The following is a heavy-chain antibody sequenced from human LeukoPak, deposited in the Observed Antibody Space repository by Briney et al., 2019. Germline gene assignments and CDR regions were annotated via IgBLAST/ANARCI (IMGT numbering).Heavy chain of an antibody. CDR2: INPNSGGT. J-gene: IGHJ4*02. CDR3: ARDTTVVLYYFDY. V-gene: IGHV1-2*02. D-gene: IGHD4-23*01. CDR1: GYTFTGYY. Sequence: ASVKVSCKASGYTFTGYYMHWVRQAPGQGLEWMGWINPNSGGTNYAQKFQGRVTMTRDTSNSTAYMELSRLRSDDTAVYYCARDTTVVLYYFDYWGQGTLVTVSS.